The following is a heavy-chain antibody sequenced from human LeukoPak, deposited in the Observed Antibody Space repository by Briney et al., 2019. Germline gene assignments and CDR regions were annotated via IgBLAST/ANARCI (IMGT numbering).Heavy chain of an antibody. CDR3: ARGRIIRGYFDY. D-gene: IGHD2/OR15-2a*01. Sequence: GESLKISCAASGFTFDDYGMSWVRQAPGKGLEWVSGINWNGGSTGYADSVKGRFTISRDNAKNSLYLQMNSLRAEDTALYYCARGRIIRGYFDYWGQGTLVTVSS. CDR2: INWNGGST. V-gene: IGHV3-20*04. J-gene: IGHJ4*02. CDR1: GFTFDDYG.